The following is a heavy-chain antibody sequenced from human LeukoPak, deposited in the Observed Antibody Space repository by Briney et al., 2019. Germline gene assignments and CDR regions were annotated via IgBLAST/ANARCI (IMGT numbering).Heavy chain of an antibody. CDR2: FDPEDGET. CDR1: GYTLTELS. V-gene: IGHV1-24*01. Sequence: ASVKVSCKVSGYTLTELSAHWVRQAPGKGLEWMGGFDPEDGETIYAQKFQGRVTMTEDTSTDTAYMELSSLRSEDTAVYYCATVRYFDSSGHLDLDYWGQGTLVTVSP. D-gene: IGHD3-22*01. J-gene: IGHJ4*02. CDR3: ATVRYFDSSGHLDLDY.